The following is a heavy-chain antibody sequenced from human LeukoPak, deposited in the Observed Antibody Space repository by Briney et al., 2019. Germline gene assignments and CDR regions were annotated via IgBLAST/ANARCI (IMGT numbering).Heavy chain of an antibody. Sequence: ASMKVSCKASGYTFTSYDINWVRQATGQGLEWMGWMNPNSGNSGYAQKFQGRVTMTRNTSISTAYMELSSLRSEDTTVYYCAREDGSGSYTFLDYWGQGTLVTVSS. CDR2: MNPNSGNS. CDR1: GYTFTSYD. J-gene: IGHJ4*02. V-gene: IGHV1-8*01. CDR3: AREDGSGSYTFLDY. D-gene: IGHD3-10*01.